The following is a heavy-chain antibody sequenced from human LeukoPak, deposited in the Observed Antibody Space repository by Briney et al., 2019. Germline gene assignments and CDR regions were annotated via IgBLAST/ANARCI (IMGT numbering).Heavy chain of an antibody. CDR3: ARSGYGSGSYYNSHFDY. Sequence: GGSLRLSCAASGFTVSSNYMSRVRQAPGKGLEWVSVIYSGGSTYYADSVKGRFTISRDNSKNTLYLQMNSLRAEDTAVYYCARSGYGSGSYYNSHFDYWGQGTLVTVSS. CDR1: GFTVSSNY. D-gene: IGHD3-10*01. V-gene: IGHV3-53*01. J-gene: IGHJ4*02. CDR2: IYSGGST.